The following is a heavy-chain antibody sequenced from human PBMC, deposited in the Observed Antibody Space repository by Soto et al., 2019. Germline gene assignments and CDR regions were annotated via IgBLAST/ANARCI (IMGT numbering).Heavy chain of an antibody. CDR1: GFTFSSYS. D-gene: IGHD3-3*01. CDR2: ISSSSSTI. CDR3: ARDPIVHDLDFWSGYSYHHYYYYYMDV. V-gene: IGHV3-48*01. Sequence: GGSLRLSCAASGFTFSSYSMNWVRQAPGKGLEWVSYISSSSSTIYYADSVKGRFTISRDNAKNSLYLQMNSLRAEDTAVYYCARDPIVHDLDFWSGYSYHHYYYYYMDVWGKGTTVTVSS. J-gene: IGHJ6*03.